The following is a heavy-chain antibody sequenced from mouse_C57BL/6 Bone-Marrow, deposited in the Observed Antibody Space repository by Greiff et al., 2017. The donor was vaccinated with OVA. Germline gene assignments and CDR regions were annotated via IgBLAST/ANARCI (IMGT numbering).Heavy chain of an antibody. Sequence: VQLKESGAELVRPGASVKLSCTASGFNIKDDYMHWVKQRPEQGLEWIGWIDPENGDTEYASKFQGKATITADTSSNTAYLQLSSLTSEDTAVYYCTSNRDRFADWGQGTLVTVSA. CDR2: IDPENGDT. D-gene: IGHD4-1*02. CDR3: TSNRDRFAD. CDR1: GFNIKDDY. J-gene: IGHJ3*01. V-gene: IGHV14-4*01.